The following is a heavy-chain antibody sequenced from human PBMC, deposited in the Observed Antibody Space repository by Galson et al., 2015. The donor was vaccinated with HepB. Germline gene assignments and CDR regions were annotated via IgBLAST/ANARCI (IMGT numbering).Heavy chain of an antibody. Sequence: ETLSLTCTVSGGSISGYYWSWIRQPPRKGLEWIGYIFYSGSTTYNPSLKSRVTISLDTSKNQFSLRLSSLTAADTAVYYCARWHGSGSAFFDYWGQGILVAVSS. J-gene: IGHJ4*02. V-gene: IGHV4-59*01. D-gene: IGHD3-22*01. CDR1: GGSISGYY. CDR2: IFYSGST. CDR3: ARWHGSGSAFFDY.